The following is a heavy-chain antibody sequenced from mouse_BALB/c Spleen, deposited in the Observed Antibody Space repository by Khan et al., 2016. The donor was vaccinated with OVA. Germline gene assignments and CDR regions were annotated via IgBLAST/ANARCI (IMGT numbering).Heavy chain of an antibody. CDR3: TAWRLGSDYALDY. CDR2: IDPENVDT. Sequence: VQLQQSGAELVRSGASVKLSCTASGFNIKDYYIHWVKQRPEQSLEWIGWIDPENVDTEYAPKFKGKATMTADTSSKTAYLQLKSLTSEDTAVXYCTAWRLGSDYALDYWGPGTSVTVSS. J-gene: IGHJ4*01. CDR1: GFNIKDYY. V-gene: IGHV14-4*02. D-gene: IGHD4-1*01.